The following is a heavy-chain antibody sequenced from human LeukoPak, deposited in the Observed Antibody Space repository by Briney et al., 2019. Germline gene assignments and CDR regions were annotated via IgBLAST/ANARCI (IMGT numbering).Heavy chain of an antibody. J-gene: IGHJ4*02. CDR1: GFTFSSYV. CDR3: AKVGAVAGTSA. V-gene: IGHV3-23*01. Sequence: GGSLRLSCAASGFTFSSYVMSWVRQAPGKGLERVSSISNSGGNTYYAASVKGRFTISRDNSKNTLYLQMSSLRAEDTAVYYCAKVGAVAGTSAWGQGTLVTVSS. CDR2: ISNSGGNT. D-gene: IGHD6-19*01.